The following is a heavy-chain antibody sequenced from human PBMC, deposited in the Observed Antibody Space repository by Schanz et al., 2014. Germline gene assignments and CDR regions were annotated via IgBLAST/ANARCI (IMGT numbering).Heavy chain of an antibody. CDR2: IYRSGST. CDR1: GFAVSSNY. CDR3: ARENLNWEAFDI. Sequence: VQLLESGGGLFKPGGSLRLSCAASGFAVSSNYLTWVRQAPGQGLEWVSLIYRSGSTYYADSVKGRFTISRDNAKNSLYLEMTSLRGEDTAVYYCARENLNWEAFDIWGQGTVVTVSS. J-gene: IGHJ3*02. D-gene: IGHD7-27*01. V-gene: IGHV3-53*01.